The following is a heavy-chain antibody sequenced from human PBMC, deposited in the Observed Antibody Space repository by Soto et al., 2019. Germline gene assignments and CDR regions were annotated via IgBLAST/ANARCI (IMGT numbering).Heavy chain of an antibody. V-gene: IGHV3-21*01. J-gene: IGHJ4*02. Sequence: GGSLRLSCAASGFTFSSYSMNWVRQAPGKGLEWVSSISSSSSYIYYADSVKGRFTISRDNAKNSLYLQMNSLRAEDTAVYYCAKNEYSSSSGDYWGQGTLVTVSS. CDR2: ISSSSSYI. CDR1: GFTFSSYS. CDR3: AKNEYSSSSGDY. D-gene: IGHD6-6*01.